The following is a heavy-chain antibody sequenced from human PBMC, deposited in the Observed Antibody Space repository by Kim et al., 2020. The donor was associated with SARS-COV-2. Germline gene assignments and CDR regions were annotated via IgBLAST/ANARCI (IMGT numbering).Heavy chain of an antibody. Sequence: NHNPTHTSRVTISVDPSKNQFPLKLSSGTAADTAVYYCARTPSDGYYFDYWGQGTLVTVSS. CDR3: ARTPSDGYYFDY. J-gene: IGHJ4*02. V-gene: IGHV4-4*09. D-gene: IGHD3-10*01.